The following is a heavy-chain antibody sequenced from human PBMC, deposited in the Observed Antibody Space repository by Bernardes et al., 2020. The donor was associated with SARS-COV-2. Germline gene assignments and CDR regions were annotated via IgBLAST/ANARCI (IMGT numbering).Heavy chain of an antibody. CDR3: ARGEGIAIFRAIIYVTDV. J-gene: IGHJ6*02. V-gene: IGHV1-46*01. Sequence: ASVKVSCKASGYTFTTYHMHWVRQAPGQGLEWMGTINPGSGRTSYAQKFQGRVTMTRDTSTSTVYMELSSLRSEDTAVYYCARGEGIAIFRAIIYVTDVWGQGTTVTVS. CDR1: GYTFTTYH. CDR2: INPGSGRT. D-gene: IGHD3-3*01.